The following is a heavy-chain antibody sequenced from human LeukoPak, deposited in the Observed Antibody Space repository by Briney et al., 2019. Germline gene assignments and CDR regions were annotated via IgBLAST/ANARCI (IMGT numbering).Heavy chain of an antibody. CDR2: IYYSGST. CDR1: GGSISSGGYY. V-gene: IGHV4-31*03. J-gene: IGHJ6*02. CDR3: ARYDIVVVPAAINYGMDV. D-gene: IGHD2-2*01. Sequence: SQTLSLTCTVSGGSISSGGYYWSWIRQHPGKGLEWIGYIYYSGSTYYNPSLKSRVTISVDTSKNQFSLKLSSVTAADMAVYYCARYDIVVVPAAINYGMDVWGQGTTVTVSS.